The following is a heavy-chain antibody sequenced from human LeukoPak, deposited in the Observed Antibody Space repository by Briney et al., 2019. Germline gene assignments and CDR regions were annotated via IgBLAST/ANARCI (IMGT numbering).Heavy chain of an antibody. J-gene: IGHJ5*02. CDR3: ARHAVEAASRWFDP. D-gene: IGHD1-1*01. V-gene: IGHV4-39*01. Sequence: SETLSLTCTVSGDSMSSSHYCWGWIRQPPGKGLEWIGSIYYSGSTYYNPSLKSRVSMSVDTSKKQFSLKLSSVTAADTAVYYCARHAVEAASRWFDPWGQGTLVTVSS. CDR1: GDSMSSSHYC. CDR2: IYYSGST.